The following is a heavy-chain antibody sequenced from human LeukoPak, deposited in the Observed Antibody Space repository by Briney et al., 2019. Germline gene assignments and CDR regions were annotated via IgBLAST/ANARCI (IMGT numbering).Heavy chain of an antibody. CDR2: ISWNSGSI. V-gene: IGHV3-9*01. D-gene: IGHD5-18*01. CDR1: GISFDEYA. CDR3: AKDAGAYSYGYVYYYYAMDV. J-gene: IGHJ6*02. Sequence: GGSLRLSCAASGISFDEYAMHWVRQVPGKGPEWVSGISWNSGSIVYADSVKGRFTISRDNAKNSLYLQMNSLRAEDTALYYCAKDAGAYSYGYVYYYYAMDVWGQGTTVTVSS.